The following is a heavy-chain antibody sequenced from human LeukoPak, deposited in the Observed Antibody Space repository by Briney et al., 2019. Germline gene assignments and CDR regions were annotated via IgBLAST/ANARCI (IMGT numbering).Heavy chain of an antibody. V-gene: IGHV1-2*02. CDR2: INPNSGGT. J-gene: IGHJ6*03. D-gene: IGHD3-10*01. CDR3: ARDLGRFGDRIYYYYYMDV. Sequence: ASVKVSCKASGYTFTGYYMHWVRQAPGQGLEWMGWINPNSGGTNYAQKFQGRVTMTRDTSISTAYMELSRLRSDDTAVYYCARDLGRFGDRIYYYYYMDVWGKGTTVTISS. CDR1: GYTFTGYY.